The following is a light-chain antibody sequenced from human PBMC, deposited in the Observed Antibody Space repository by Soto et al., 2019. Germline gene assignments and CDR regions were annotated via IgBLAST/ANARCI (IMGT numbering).Light chain of an antibody. CDR1: SSNIGNDY. V-gene: IGLV1-47*02. J-gene: IGLJ3*02. Sequence: QSVLTQPPSVSAAPGQKVTISCSGSSSNIGNDYVSWFQQFPGAAPKLLIYSDNQRPSGVPVRFSASKSGSSASLAISGLQSEDEADYYCAAWDDSLSGWVFGGGTKVTVL. CDR3: AAWDDSLSGWV. CDR2: SDN.